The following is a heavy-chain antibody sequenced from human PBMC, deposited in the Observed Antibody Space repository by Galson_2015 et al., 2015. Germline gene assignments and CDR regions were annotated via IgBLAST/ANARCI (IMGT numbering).Heavy chain of an antibody. V-gene: IGHV4-59*01. Sequence: TCSVSGDSISDYYWNWIRQSPGKGLEWIGYINYSGSTNYNPGLKGRVTISVDTSKNQISLKVTSLTAADTALYYCARALPGYKSAWY. CDR2: INYSGST. CDR1: GDSISDYY. CDR3: ARALPGYKSAWY. J-gene: IGHJ2*01. D-gene: IGHD1-14*01.